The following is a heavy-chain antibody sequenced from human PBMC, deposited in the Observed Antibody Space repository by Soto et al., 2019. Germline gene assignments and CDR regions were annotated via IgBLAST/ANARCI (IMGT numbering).Heavy chain of an antibody. CDR2: INGRGNYI. Sequence: SLRLSCAASGFTFSTYNMNWVRQAPGKGLEWVSSINGRGNYIYYADSVRGRFTISRDNAKNSLYLQMNSLRAEDTAVYYCARDRIAAAGTYYYYGMDVWGQGTTVTVSS. D-gene: IGHD6-13*01. V-gene: IGHV3-21*01. J-gene: IGHJ6*02. CDR1: GFTFSTYN. CDR3: ARDRIAAAGTYYYYGMDV.